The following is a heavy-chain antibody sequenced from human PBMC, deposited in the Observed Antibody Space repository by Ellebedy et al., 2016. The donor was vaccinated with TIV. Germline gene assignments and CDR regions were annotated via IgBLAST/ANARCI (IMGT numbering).Heavy chain of an antibody. Sequence: GGFLRLSXAASGFTFSYYSMHWVRQAPGKGLEWVAVISHDGSNKYHAESVKGRFTISRDDSKNTLYLQMNTLRTEDTALYFCARGSSSRGYFDSWGQGTLVTVSS. V-gene: IGHV3-30-3*01. J-gene: IGHJ4*02. CDR3: ARGSSSRGYFDS. CDR1: GFTFSYYS. D-gene: IGHD6-13*01. CDR2: ISHDGSNK.